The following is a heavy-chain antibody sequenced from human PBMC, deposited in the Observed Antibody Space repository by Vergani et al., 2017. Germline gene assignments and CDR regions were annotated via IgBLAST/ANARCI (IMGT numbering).Heavy chain of an antibody. Sequence: QMQLVESGGGVVQPGRSLRLSCTSSGFTFSTYAMHWVRQAPGKGLEWVAIIYYDGSKKYYADSVKGRFTISRDNSRNTLDLLMSSLRAEDTAIYYCVREXSYCGSTTCRNPSYVYYYHMDVWGEGTTVTVSS. CDR3: VREXSYCGSTTCRNPSYVYYYHMDV. CDR1: GFTFSTYA. V-gene: IGHV3-33*01. J-gene: IGHJ6*03. D-gene: IGHD2-21*01. CDR2: IYYDGSKK.